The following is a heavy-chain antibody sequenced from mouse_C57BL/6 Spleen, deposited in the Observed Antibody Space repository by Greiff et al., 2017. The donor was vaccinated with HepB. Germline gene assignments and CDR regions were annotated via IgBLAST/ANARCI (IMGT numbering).Heavy chain of an antibody. D-gene: IGHD2-5*01. J-gene: IGHJ3*01. CDR1: GYTFTSYW. Sequence: VQLQQSGAELVRPGSSVKLSCKASGYTFTSYWMHWVKQRPIQGLEWIGNIDPSDSETHYNQKFKDKATLTVDKSSSTAYMQLSSLTSEDSAVYYCARGYYSNHWFAYWGQGTLVTVSA. CDR2: IDPSDSET. V-gene: IGHV1-52*01. CDR3: ARGYYSNHWFAY.